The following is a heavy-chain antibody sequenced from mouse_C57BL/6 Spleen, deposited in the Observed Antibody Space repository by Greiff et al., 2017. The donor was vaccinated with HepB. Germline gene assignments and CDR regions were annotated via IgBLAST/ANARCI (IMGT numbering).Heavy chain of an antibody. CDR1: GYTFTSYW. J-gene: IGHJ1*03. CDR2: IYPGSGST. Sequence: VQLQQSGAELVKPGASVKMSCKASGYTFTSYWITWVKQRPGQGLEWIGDIYPGSGSTNYNEKFKSKATLTVDTSSSTAYMQISSLTSEDSAVYYCARRGDYDWYFDVWGTGTTVTVSS. CDR3: ARRGDYDWYFDV. D-gene: IGHD2-4*01. V-gene: IGHV1-55*01.